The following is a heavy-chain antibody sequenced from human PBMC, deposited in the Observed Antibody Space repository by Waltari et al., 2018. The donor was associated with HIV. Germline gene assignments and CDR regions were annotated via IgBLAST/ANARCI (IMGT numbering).Heavy chain of an antibody. Sequence: QVQLVESGGGLVKPGGSLRLSCAASGFTFVDYHIIWVRQAPGKGLEWVSYISASGSSIFYADSVKGRFTISRDNAKNSLFLQMNSLTAEDTAVYYCARGGPDYGEPIDYWGQGTLVTVSS. V-gene: IGHV3-11*01. CDR3: ARGGPDYGEPIDY. D-gene: IGHD4-17*01. CDR2: ISASGSSI. J-gene: IGHJ4*02. CDR1: GFTFVDYH.